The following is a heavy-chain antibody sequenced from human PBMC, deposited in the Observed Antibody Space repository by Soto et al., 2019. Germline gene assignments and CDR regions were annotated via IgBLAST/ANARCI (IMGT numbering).Heavy chain of an antibody. D-gene: IGHD5-12*01. CDR2: IRSKAYGGTT. CDR1: GFTFSDYT. CDR3: TRDGRYSGYPPPAF. Sequence: PGGSLRLSCTASGFTFSDYTMSWSRQAPGKGLEWVGFIRSKAYGGTTEHAASVKGRFTISRDDSKSIAYLQMNSLKAEDTAVYHCTRDGRYSGYPPPAFWGQGTLVTVSS. J-gene: IGHJ4*02. V-gene: IGHV3-49*03.